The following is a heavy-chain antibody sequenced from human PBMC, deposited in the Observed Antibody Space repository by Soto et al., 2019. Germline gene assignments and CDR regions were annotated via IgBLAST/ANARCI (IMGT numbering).Heavy chain of an antibody. D-gene: IGHD2-2*01. CDR3: ARDSPRYCSSTSCYSPYYGMDV. V-gene: IGHV1-46*01. CDR2: INPSGGST. Sequence: ASVKVSCKASGYTFTSYYMHWVRQAPGQGLEWMGIINPSGGSTGYAQKFQGRVTMTRDTSTSTVYMELSSLRSEDTAVYYCARDSPRYCSSTSCYSPYYGMDVWGQGTTVTVSS. CDR1: GYTFTSYY. J-gene: IGHJ6*02.